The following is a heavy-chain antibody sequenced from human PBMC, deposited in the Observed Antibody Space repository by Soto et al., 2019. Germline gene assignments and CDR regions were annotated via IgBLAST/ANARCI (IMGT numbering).Heavy chain of an antibody. D-gene: IGHD3-3*01. V-gene: IGHV3-7*01. Sequence: GGSLRLSCAASGFTFSSYWMSWVRQAPGKGLEWVANIKQDGSEKYYVDSVKGRFTISRDNAKNSLYLQMNSLRAEDTAVYYCARADFWSGYYNYYYYGMDVWGQGTTVTVSS. CDR1: GFTFSSYW. CDR3: ARADFWSGYYNYYYYGMDV. CDR2: IKQDGSEK. J-gene: IGHJ6*02.